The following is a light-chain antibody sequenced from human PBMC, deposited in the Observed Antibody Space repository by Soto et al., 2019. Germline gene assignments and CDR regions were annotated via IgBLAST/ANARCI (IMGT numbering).Light chain of an antibody. J-gene: IGKJ1*01. V-gene: IGKV1-39*01. CDR3: QQSYTTPFA. CDR2: SAS. Sequence: DIQLTQSPSSLSASIGDRVTITCRASQSISTFLNWYQQKPGKAPNLLIYSASSLESGVPSRFSGSGSGTDFTLTISSLQPEDFATYDCQQSYTTPFAFGQGTKVYI. CDR1: QSISTF.